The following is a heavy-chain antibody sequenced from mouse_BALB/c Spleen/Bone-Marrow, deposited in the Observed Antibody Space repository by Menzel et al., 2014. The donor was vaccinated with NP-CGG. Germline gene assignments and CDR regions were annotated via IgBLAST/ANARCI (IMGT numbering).Heavy chain of an antibody. CDR1: GFNIKDTY. V-gene: IGHV14-3*02. CDR2: IDPANGNT. J-gene: IGHJ2*01. D-gene: IGHD2-3*01. Sequence: EVKLQESGAELVKPGASVKLSCTAPGFNIKDTYMHWVKQRPEQGLEWIGRIDPANGNTKYDPKFQGKATITADTSSNTAYLQLSSLTSEDTAVYYCARGGLYDGSDYWGQGTTLTVSS. CDR3: ARGGLYDGSDY.